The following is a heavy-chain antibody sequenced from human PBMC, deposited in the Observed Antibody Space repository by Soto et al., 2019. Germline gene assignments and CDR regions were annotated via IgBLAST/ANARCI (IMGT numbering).Heavy chain of an antibody. V-gene: IGHV3-9*01. Sequence: EVQLVESGGGLVQPGRSLRLSCEASGFTFDDYAMHWVRQAPGKGLEWVSGISWNSGSIGYADSVKGRFTISRDNAKNSLYLQMNNLRAEDTALYYCAKLRADYYDSSGPIDYWGQGTLVTVSS. CDR2: ISWNSGSI. D-gene: IGHD3-22*01. J-gene: IGHJ4*02. CDR3: AKLRADYYDSSGPIDY. CDR1: GFTFDDYA.